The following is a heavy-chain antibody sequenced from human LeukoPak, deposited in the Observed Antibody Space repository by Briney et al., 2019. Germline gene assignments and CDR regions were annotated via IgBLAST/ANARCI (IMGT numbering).Heavy chain of an antibody. Sequence: GESLKISCKGSGYSFPNYWISWVRQMPGKGLEWMGRIDPTDSYATYSPSFQGHITISIDKSISTAYLQWTSLKASDTAMYYCARTPGAIFFFDHWGQGTLVTASS. CDR1: GYSFPNYW. CDR2: IDPTDSYA. J-gene: IGHJ4*02. V-gene: IGHV5-10-1*01. D-gene: IGHD2-2*01. CDR3: ARTPGAIFFFDH.